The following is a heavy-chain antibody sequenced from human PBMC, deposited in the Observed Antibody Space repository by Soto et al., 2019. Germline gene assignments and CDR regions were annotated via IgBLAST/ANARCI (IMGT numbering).Heavy chain of an antibody. CDR1: GFTFSSYA. J-gene: IGHJ4*02. D-gene: IGHD3-9*01. V-gene: IGHV3-23*01. Sequence: EVQLLESGGGLVQPGGSLRLSCATSGFTFSSYAMSWVRQAPGKGLEWVSPISGSGGSTNYADSVKGRFTISRDNSKNTLYLQMNSLRAEDTAVYYCARGYDILSHFDYWGQGTLVTVSS. CDR3: ARGYDILSHFDY. CDR2: ISGSGGST.